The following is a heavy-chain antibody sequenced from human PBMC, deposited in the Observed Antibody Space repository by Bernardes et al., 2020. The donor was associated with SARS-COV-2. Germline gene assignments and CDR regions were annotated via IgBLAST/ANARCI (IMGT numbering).Heavy chain of an antibody. V-gene: IGHV4-34*01. CDR1: GGSFSVYY. J-gene: IGHJ5*02. CDR3: ARDLIPASGHNWFDP. CDR2: INQSGST. Sequence: SETLYVTCAVSGGSFSVYYWSWIRQSPGKGLEWIGEINQSGSTNYNPSLKSRVTISVDTSKNQFSLNLSSVTAADTGVYYCARDLIPASGHNWFDPWGQGTLVTVSS. D-gene: IGHD2-2*02.